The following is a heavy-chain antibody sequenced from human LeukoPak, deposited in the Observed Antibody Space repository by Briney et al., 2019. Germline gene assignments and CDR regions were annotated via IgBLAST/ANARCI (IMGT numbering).Heavy chain of an antibody. CDR3: ARAVVGKEDLDY. J-gene: IGHJ4*02. CDR2: ISGSGGST. CDR1: GFTFSSTS. Sequence: GGSLRLSCAASGFTFSSTSMSWVRQAPGKGLEWVSAISGSGGSTYYADSVRGRFTISRDNSKNTLYLQMDSLGAEDTAVYYCARAVVGKEDLDYWGQGTLVAVSS. V-gene: IGHV3-23*01. D-gene: IGHD6-19*01.